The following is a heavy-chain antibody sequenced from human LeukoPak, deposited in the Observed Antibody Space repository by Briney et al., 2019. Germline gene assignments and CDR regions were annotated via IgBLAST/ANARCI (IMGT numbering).Heavy chain of an antibody. V-gene: IGHV3-64*01. D-gene: IGHD4-17*01. J-gene: IGHJ4*02. CDR3: ARGSPVTTADY. Sequence: GGSRSLSCAAPGFTFSSYAMHWVRQAPGKGLEYVSAISSNGGSTYYANSVKGRFTISRDNSKNTLYLQMGSLRAEDMAVYYCARGSPVTTADYWGQGTLVTVSS. CDR2: ISSNGGST. CDR1: GFTFSSYA.